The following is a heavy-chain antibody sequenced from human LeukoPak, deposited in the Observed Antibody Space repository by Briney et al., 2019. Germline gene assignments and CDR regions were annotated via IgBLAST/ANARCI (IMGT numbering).Heavy chain of an antibody. Sequence: HTGGSLRLSCAASGFTFSSYAMTWVRQAPGKGLEWVSGISGSGDSTYYADSVKGRFTISRDNSKNTLYLQMNSLRAEDTAVYYCAKNGRAYGDYLDYWGQGTLVTVSS. J-gene: IGHJ4*02. CDR1: GFTFSSYA. CDR2: ISGSGDST. D-gene: IGHD4-17*01. CDR3: AKNGRAYGDYLDY. V-gene: IGHV3-23*01.